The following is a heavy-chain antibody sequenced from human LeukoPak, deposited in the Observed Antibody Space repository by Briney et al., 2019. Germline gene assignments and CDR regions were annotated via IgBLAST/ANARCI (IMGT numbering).Heavy chain of an antibody. Sequence: TETLTLTSTVTGGTISSYHRSWIRQPPGKGLEWIGYIYYSGGTNYNPSLKSRVTISVDTSKNQFSLKLSSVTAADTAVYYCARLVGNCNSGPTYWGQGTLVTVSS. V-gene: IGHV4-59*08. CDR3: ARLVGNCNSGPTY. CDR2: IYYSGGT. CDR1: GGTISSYH. D-gene: IGHD1-7*01. J-gene: IGHJ4*02.